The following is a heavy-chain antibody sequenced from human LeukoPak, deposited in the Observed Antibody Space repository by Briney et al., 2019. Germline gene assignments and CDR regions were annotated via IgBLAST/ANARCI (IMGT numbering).Heavy chain of an antibody. Sequence: ASVKVSCKASGGTFSRYAISWVRQAPGQGLEWMGGIIPMYGTTIYAQKFQGRVTMTEDTSTDTAYMELSSLRSEDTAVYYCATDPYYYDSSGYGVYWGQGTLVTVSS. V-gene: IGHV1-69*06. CDR3: ATDPYYYDSSGYGVY. CDR2: IIPMYGTT. CDR1: GGTFSRYA. D-gene: IGHD3-22*01. J-gene: IGHJ4*02.